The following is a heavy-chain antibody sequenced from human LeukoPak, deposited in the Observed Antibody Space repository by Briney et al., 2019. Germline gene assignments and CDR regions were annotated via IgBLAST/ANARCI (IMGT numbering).Heavy chain of an antibody. CDR2: IIPIFGTA. J-gene: IGHJ4*02. Sequence: GASVKVSCKASGGTFSSYAISWVRQAPGQGLERMGGIIPIFGTANYAQKFQGRVTITADESTSTAYMELSSLRSEDTAVYYCARDSFAYRGSYRFYRYYFDYWGQGTLVTVSS. D-gene: IGHD3-16*02. CDR1: GGTFSSYA. V-gene: IGHV1-69*13. CDR3: ARDSFAYRGSYRFYRYYFDY.